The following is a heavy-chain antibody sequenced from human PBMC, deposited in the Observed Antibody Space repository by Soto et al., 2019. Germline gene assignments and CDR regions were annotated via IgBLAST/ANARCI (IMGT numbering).Heavy chain of an antibody. CDR2: IWYDGSKK. CDR1: GFTFSSYA. D-gene: IGHD3-3*01. V-gene: IGHV3-33*08. CDR3: ARDLFPEYYDPRSWVDY. J-gene: IGHJ4*02. Sequence: GGSLRLSCAASGFTFSSYAMSWVRQAPGKGLEWVAVIWYDGSKKYYADSVKGRFTISRDNSKNTLYLQMNSLRAEDTAVYYCARDLFPEYYDPRSWVDYWGQGTLVTVSS.